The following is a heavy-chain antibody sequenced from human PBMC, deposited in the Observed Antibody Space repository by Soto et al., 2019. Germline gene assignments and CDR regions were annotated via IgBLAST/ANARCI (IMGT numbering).Heavy chain of an antibody. CDR1: GGTFRSYA. CDR3: ARSQGSSTSLEIYYYYYYGMDV. CDR2: IIPISGTA. J-gene: IGHJ6*02. D-gene: IGHD2-2*01. V-gene: IGHV1-69*01. Sequence: QVQLVQSGAEVKKPGSSVKVSCKASGGTFRSYAISWVRQAPGQGLEWMGGIIPISGTANYARKFQGRVTITAEESTSTAYMDLGSLRSEDTAVCYCARSQGSSTSLEIYYYYYYGMDVWGQGTTVTVSS.